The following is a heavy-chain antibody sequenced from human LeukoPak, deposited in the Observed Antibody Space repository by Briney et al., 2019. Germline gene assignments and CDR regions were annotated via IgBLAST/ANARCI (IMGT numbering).Heavy chain of an antibody. V-gene: IGHV2-5*01. Sequence: SGPTLVKPPQPLTLTCTFSGFSLPTSGLGVGWIRQPPGKALEWLALIYWNDDKRYSPSLKSRLTITKDTSKNQVVLTLTNMDPVDTATYYCAHRRRSDSWYDLNWFDPWGQGTLVTVSS. CDR1: GFSLPTSGLG. D-gene: IGHD6-13*01. J-gene: IGHJ5*02. CDR3: AHRRRSDSWYDLNWFDP. CDR2: IYWNDDK.